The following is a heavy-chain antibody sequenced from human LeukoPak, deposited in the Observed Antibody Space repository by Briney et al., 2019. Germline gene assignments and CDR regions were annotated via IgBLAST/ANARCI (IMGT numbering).Heavy chain of an antibody. Sequence: GGSLRLSCAASGVTFSSYGMHWVRQAPGKGLEWVAVISYDGSNKYYADSVKGRFTISRDNSKNTLYLQMNSLRAEDTAVYYCAKGELPDYWGQGTLVTVSS. CDR3: AKGELPDY. J-gene: IGHJ4*02. CDR2: ISYDGSNK. CDR1: GVTFSSYG. V-gene: IGHV3-30*18. D-gene: IGHD4-23*01.